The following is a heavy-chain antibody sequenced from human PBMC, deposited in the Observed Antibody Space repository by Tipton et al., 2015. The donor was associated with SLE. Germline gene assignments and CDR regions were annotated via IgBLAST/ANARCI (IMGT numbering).Heavy chain of an antibody. Sequence: TLSLTCTVSGDSVTSSTYFWGWIRQPPGKGLEWIGNVYYSGSTSYNPSLKRRVTISVDTSNNQFSLKLRSVTAADTAVYYCARMLGDLVLISWGQGTLVTVSS. CDR3: ARMLGDLVLIS. J-gene: IGHJ4*02. CDR2: VYYSGST. D-gene: IGHD2-8*01. CDR1: GDSVTSSTYF. V-gene: IGHV4-39*07.